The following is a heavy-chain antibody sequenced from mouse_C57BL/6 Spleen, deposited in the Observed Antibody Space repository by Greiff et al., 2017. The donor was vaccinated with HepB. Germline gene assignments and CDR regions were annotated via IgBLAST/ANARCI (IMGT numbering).Heavy chain of an antibody. CDR1: GYSITSGYY. CDR3: ARDDGSRRFDY. D-gene: IGHD2-3*01. Sequence: ESGPGLVKPSQSLSLTCSVTGYSITSGYYWNWIRQFPGNKLEWMGYISYDGSNNYNPSLKNRISITRDTSKNQFFLKLNSVTTEDTATYYCARDDGSRRFDYWGQGTTLTVSS. CDR2: ISYDGSN. J-gene: IGHJ2*01. V-gene: IGHV3-6*01.